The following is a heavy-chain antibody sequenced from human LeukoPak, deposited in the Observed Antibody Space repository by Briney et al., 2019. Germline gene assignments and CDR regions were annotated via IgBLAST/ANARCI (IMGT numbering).Heavy chain of an antibody. CDR1: GFTFSSYW. CDR3: ARGDYFDN. Sequence: GGSLRLSCAASGFTFSSYWMHWVRQAPGKGLVWVSRIKSDGSITFYADSVRGRFTISSDNAKNTLYLQMSRLRAEDTAVYYCARGDYFDNWGQGTVVTVSS. J-gene: IGHJ4*02. CDR2: IKSDGSIT. V-gene: IGHV3-74*01.